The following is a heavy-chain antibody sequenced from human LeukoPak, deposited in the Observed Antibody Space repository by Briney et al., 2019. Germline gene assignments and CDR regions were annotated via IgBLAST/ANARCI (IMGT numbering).Heavy chain of an antibody. V-gene: IGHV1-69*04. Sequence: ASVKVSCKASGGTFTNLAINWVRQAPGQGLEWMGRIIPTTGLASYAQKFQGRVTITADKSTSTAYMEPSSLRSEDTAVYYCARAPPRLDGYILYYWGQGTLVTVSS. CDR3: ARAPPRLDGYILYY. D-gene: IGHD5-24*01. J-gene: IGHJ4*02. CDR1: GGTFTNLA. CDR2: IIPTTGLA.